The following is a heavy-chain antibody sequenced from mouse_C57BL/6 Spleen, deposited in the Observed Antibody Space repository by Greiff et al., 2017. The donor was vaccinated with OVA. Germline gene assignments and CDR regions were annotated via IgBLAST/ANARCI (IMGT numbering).Heavy chain of an antibody. CDR3: ARVGLLRTFDY. CDR2: IYPGDGDT. J-gene: IGHJ2*01. Sequence: LQESGPELVKPGASVKISCKASGYAFSSSWMNWVKQRPGKGLEWIGRIYPGDGDTNYNGKFKGKATLTADKSSSTAYMQLSSLTSEDSAVYYCARVGLLRTFDYWGQGTTLTVSS. V-gene: IGHV1-82*01. D-gene: IGHD1-1*01. CDR1: GYAFSSSW.